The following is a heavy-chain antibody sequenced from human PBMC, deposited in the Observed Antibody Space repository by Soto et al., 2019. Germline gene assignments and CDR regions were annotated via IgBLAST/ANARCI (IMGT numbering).Heavy chain of an antibody. Sequence: EVQLLNSGGGLVQPGGSLRLSCAASGFTFSNYDMNWVRQAPGKGPEWVPAISGRGPSTYYADSVKGRFTISRDDSKNTAYLQMNSLRAEDTAVYYCAKGSIVAGAIRYDLDYWGQGTLVTVSS. CDR2: ISGRGPST. V-gene: IGHV3-23*01. CDR3: AKGSIVAGAIRYDLDY. J-gene: IGHJ4*02. D-gene: IGHD2-2*01. CDR1: GFTFSNYD.